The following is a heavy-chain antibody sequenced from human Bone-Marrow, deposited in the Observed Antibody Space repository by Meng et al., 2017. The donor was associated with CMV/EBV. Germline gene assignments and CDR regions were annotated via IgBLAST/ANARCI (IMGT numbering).Heavy chain of an antibody. J-gene: IGHJ4*02. CDR1: GFTVSSNY. CDR3: ARVSRSGYDGMVDY. CDR2: IYSGGST. Sequence: GGSLRLSCAASGFTVSSNYMSWVRQAPGKGLEWVSVIYSGGSTYYADSVKGRFTISRDNSKNTLYLQMNSLRAEDTAVYYCARVSRSGYDGMVDYWGQGTLVTVSS. V-gene: IGHV3-53*01. D-gene: IGHD5-12*01.